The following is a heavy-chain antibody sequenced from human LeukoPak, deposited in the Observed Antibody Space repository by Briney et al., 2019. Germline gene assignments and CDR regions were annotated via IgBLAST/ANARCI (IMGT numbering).Heavy chain of an antibody. CDR1: GFTFSNAW. CDR3: TTGLRVFRFDP. D-gene: IGHD5-12*01. CDR2: IKSKADGGTT. Sequence: PGGSLRLSCAASGFTFSNAWMSWVRQAPGKGLEWVGRIKSKADGGTTDYAAPVKGRFTISRDDSKNTLYLQMNSLKTEDTAVYYCTTGLRVFRFDPWGQGTLVTVSS. V-gene: IGHV3-15*01. J-gene: IGHJ5*02.